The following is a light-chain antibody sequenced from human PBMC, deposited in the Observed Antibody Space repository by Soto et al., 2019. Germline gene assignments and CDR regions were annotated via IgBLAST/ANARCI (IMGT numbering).Light chain of an antibody. J-gene: IGLJ2*01. CDR1: SGYSNYK. V-gene: IGLV9-49*01. CDR3: GADHGSGSNFVWV. Sequence: QSVLTQPPSASASLGASVXXTCTLSSGYSNYKVDWYQQRPGKGPRFVMRVGTGGIVGSKGDGIPDRFSVLGSGLNRYLTIKNIQEEDESDYHCGADHGSGSNFVWVFGGGTKLTVL. CDR2: VGTGGIVG.